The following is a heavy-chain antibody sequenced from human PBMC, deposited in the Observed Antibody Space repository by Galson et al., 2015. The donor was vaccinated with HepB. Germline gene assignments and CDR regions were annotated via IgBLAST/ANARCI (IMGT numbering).Heavy chain of an antibody. V-gene: IGHV6-1*01. CDR3: ARGGRFSFDY. Sequence: CAISGDSVSSKNVAWNWIRQSPSRGLGWLGRTYYRSKWNNEYAISVKSRITVNPDISKNQFSLQLNSVTPEDTAVYFCARGGRFSFDYWGQGTLVTVSS. CDR1: GDSVSSKNVA. J-gene: IGHJ4*02. D-gene: IGHD3-16*01. CDR2: TYYRSKWNN.